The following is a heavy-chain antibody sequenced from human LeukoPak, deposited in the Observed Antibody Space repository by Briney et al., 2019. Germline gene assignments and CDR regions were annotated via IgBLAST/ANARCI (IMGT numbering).Heavy chain of an antibody. Sequence: PGGSLRLSCAASGFTFSSYWMSWVRQAPGKGLEWVANINQDGSDQYYVDSVKDRFTISRDNPKNALYLQMNSLRAEDTAVYYCARYLFDSSGYSPYYYYYHMDVWGKGTTVTISS. CDR3: ARYLFDSSGYSPYYYYYHMDV. CDR2: INQDGSDQ. D-gene: IGHD3-22*01. J-gene: IGHJ6*03. CDR1: GFTFSSYW. V-gene: IGHV3-7*01.